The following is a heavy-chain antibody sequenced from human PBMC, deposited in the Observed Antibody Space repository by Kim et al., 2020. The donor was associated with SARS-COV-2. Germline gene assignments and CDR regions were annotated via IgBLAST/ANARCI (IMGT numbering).Heavy chain of an antibody. V-gene: IGHV3-30*01. Sequence: DSVKGRFTISRDNSMNTLYLQMNSLRAEDTAVYYCASEILQGAAGSMDVWGKGTTVTVSS. D-gene: IGHD3-10*01. J-gene: IGHJ6*04. CDR3: ASEILQGAAGSMDV.